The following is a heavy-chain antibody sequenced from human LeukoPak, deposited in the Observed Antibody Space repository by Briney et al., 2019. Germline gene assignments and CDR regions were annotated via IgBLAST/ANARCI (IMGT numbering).Heavy chain of an antibody. Sequence: GGSLGLSCAASGFTFSSYGMHWVRQAPGKGLEWVAVISYDGSNKYYADSVKGRFTISRDNSKNTLYLQMNSLRAEDTAVYYCARDSNSGYDIWGQGTLVTVSS. CDR1: GFTFSSYG. CDR3: ARDSNSGYDI. J-gene: IGHJ4*02. V-gene: IGHV3-30*03. D-gene: IGHD5-12*01. CDR2: ISYDGSNK.